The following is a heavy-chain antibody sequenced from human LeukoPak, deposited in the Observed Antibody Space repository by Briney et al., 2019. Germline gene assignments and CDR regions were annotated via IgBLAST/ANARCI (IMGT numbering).Heavy chain of an antibody. CDR2: IYYSGST. CDR1: GGSISRGGNS. CDR3: ARRNYYDSSAYYYLDY. Sequence: SETLSLTCAVSGGSISRGGNSWSWIRQPPGKGLEWIGYIYYSGSTYYNPSLKSRVTISVDTSKNQFSLKLSSVTAADTAVYYCARRNYYDSSAYYYLDYWGQGTLVTVSS. V-gene: IGHV4-30-4*07. J-gene: IGHJ4*02. D-gene: IGHD3-22*01.